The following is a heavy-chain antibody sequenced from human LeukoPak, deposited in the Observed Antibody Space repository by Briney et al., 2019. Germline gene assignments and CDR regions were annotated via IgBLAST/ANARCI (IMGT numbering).Heavy chain of an antibody. CDR3: ARTPLGYCSSTSCQPLDY. V-gene: IGHV1-3*01. CDR2: INAGNGNT. CDR1: GYTFTSYA. D-gene: IGHD2-2*01. Sequence: ASVTVSCTASGYTFTSYAMHWVRQAPGQRLEWMGWINAGNGNTKYSQKFQGRVTITRDTSASTAYMELSSLRSEDTAVYYCARTPLGYCSSTSCQPLDYWGQGTLVTVSS. J-gene: IGHJ4*02.